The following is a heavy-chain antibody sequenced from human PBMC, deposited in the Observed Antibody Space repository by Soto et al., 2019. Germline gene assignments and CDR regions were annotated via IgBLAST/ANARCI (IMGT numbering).Heavy chain of an antibody. J-gene: IGHJ4*02. V-gene: IGHV4-38-2*02. Sequence: SETLSLTCAVSGYSIRSGFFWAWIRQPPGKGLEWIGSIYNSGRTHYNPSLKSRVTISIDTSKNQFSLNLTSVTAADTSLYYCAREDRGSHHWDYWGQGTLVTVSS. CDR3: AREDRGSHHWDY. CDR1: GYSIRSGFF. D-gene: IGHD3-10*01. CDR2: IYNSGRT.